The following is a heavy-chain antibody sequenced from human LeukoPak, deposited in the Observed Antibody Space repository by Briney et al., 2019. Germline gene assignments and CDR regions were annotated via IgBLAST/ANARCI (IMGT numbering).Heavy chain of an antibody. CDR1: GFTFSSYA. D-gene: IGHD3-10*01. V-gene: IGHV3-23*01. CDR3: AKDRGVHYYGSERGLYNWFDP. CDR2: ISGSGGST. J-gene: IGHJ5*02. Sequence: GGSLRLSCAASGFTFSSYAMNWVRQAPGKGLEWVSAISGSGGSTYYTDSVKGRFTISRDNSMNTLYLQMNSLRAEDTAVYYCAKDRGVHYYGSERGLYNWFDPWGQGTLVTVSS.